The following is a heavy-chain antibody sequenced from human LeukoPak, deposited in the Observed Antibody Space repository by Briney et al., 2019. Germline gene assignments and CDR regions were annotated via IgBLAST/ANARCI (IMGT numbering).Heavy chain of an antibody. J-gene: IGHJ6*03. CDR2: IRYDGRIK. D-gene: IGHD3-10*01. V-gene: IGHV3-30*02. Sequence: GGSLRLSCAAAGFTFSRYGMHWVRQAPGKGLEWLAFIRYDGRIKFYADSVKGRFTISRDNSKNTLYLRMNSLRAEDTAVYYCARDRLGGSGSYSYYYYYMDVWGKGTTVTVSS. CDR3: ARDRLGGSGSYSYYYYYMDV. CDR1: GFTFSRYG.